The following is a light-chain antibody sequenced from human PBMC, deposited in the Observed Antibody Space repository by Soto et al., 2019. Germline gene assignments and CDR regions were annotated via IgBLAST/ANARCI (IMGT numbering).Light chain of an antibody. CDR2: WAS. J-gene: IGKJ2*01. Sequence: DIVMTQSPDSLAVSLGERATINCKSSQSVLYSSNNKNYLAWYQQRPGQPPKLLIYWASTRESGVPDRFSGSGSGTDFTLTITSLHAEDVAVYYCQQYESTPPTFGQGTKLDIK. CDR3: QQYESTPPT. CDR1: QSVLYSSNNKNY. V-gene: IGKV4-1*01.